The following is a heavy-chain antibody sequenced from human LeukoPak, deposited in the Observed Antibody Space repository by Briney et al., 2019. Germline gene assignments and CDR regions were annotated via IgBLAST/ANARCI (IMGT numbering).Heavy chain of an antibody. CDR1: GFTFSNVW. V-gene: IGHV3-15*01. CDR2: IKSKTDGGTT. D-gene: IGHD1-14*01. Sequence: GGSLRLSCVASGFTFSNVWMNWVCQAPGKGLEWVGRIKSKTDGGTTDYAVPVKGRFTISRDDSKNTLYLQMNSLRAEDTAIYYCAKESLLLREPLLIYYFDFWGQGTLVTVSS. J-gene: IGHJ4*02. CDR3: AKESLLLREPLLIYYFDF.